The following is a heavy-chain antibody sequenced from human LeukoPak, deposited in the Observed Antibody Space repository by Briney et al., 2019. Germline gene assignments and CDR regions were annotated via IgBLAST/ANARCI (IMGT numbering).Heavy chain of an antibody. V-gene: IGHV3-21*01. CDR2: ISSSSSYI. J-gene: IGHJ4*02. D-gene: IGHD4-23*01. Sequence: PGGSLRLSCAASGFPFSMYCMTWVRQAPGKGLEWVSSISSSSSYIYYADSVKGRFTISRDNSKNTLYLQMNSLRAEDTAVYYCAKDVGYGGNSVAYWGQGTLVTVSS. CDR1: GFPFSMYC. CDR3: AKDVGYGGNSVAY.